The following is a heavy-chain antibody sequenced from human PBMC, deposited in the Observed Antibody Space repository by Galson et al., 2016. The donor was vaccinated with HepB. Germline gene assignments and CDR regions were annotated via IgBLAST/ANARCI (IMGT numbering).Heavy chain of an antibody. Sequence: SLRLSCAASGFTVSSNYMSWVRQAPGKGLEWVSVIYSGGSTYYADSVKGRFTISRDNSKNTLYLQMNSLRAEDTAVYYCARGGVAAAGGRGYNWFDPWGQGTLVTVSS. J-gene: IGHJ5*02. D-gene: IGHD6-13*01. CDR3: ARGGVAAAGGRGYNWFDP. CDR2: IYSGGST. CDR1: GFTVSSNY. V-gene: IGHV3-66*01.